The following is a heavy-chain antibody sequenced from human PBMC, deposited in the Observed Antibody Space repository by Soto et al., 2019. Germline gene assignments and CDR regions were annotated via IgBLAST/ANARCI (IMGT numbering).Heavy chain of an antibody. CDR3: ARARVYATGSLDF. J-gene: IGHJ4*02. D-gene: IGHD6-13*01. V-gene: IGHV3-21*06. Sequence: LRLSYASSEIXSSSYILNWFRHAAGKGLEWVSCISSSRDYIYYADSMKGRVTISRDDAKNSLFLDMTSLTGEDTAVDYCARARVYATGSLDFWGQGTLVTVSS. CDR1: EIXSSSYI. CDR2: ISSSRDYI.